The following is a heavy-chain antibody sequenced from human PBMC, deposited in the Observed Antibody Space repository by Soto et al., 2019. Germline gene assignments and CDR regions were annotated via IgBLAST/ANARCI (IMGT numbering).Heavy chain of an antibody. CDR1: GYTFTGYD. CDR3: ARDARGDEAPMDY. V-gene: IGHV1-2*04. Sequence: QVQLVQSGAEVKKPGASVKVSCKASGYTFTGYDMHWVRQAPGQGVEWMGWINPNRGGTNYAQKFQGWVTMTRDTSISTAYMELSRMRSDDTAVYYCARDARGDEAPMDYRGQGTLVTVSS. J-gene: IGHJ4*02. CDR2: INPNRGGT. D-gene: IGHD3-10*01.